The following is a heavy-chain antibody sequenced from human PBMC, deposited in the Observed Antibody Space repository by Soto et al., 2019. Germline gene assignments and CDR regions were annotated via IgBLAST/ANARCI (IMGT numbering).Heavy chain of an antibody. CDR2: ISHSGTT. CDR3: ARDLSDYNGMDV. J-gene: IGHJ6*02. D-gene: IGHD3-16*02. V-gene: IGHV4-30-4*01. Sequence: QVQLQESGPGLVKPSQTLSLTCTVSGGSISSGNYYWCWIRQPPGKGLEWIGYISHSGTTYYNPSLKSRITISVDTSKIQFSLKLSSVTAADTAVYYCARDLSDYNGMDVWGQGTTVTVSS. CDR1: GGSISSGNYY.